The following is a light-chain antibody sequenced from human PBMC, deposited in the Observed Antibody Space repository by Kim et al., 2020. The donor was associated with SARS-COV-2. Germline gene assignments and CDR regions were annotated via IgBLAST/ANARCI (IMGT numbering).Light chain of an antibody. V-gene: IGKV3-20*01. CDR3: QHYGSSSGT. J-gene: IGKJ1*01. Sequence: EIALTQSPGTLSLSPGKRATLSCRASQSITRNYLAWYQQRAGQAPRLLIHSVSSRATGIPDRISGSGSGTDFTLTISRLEPEDFAVYYCQHYGSSSGTFGPGTKVDIK. CDR1: QSITRNY. CDR2: SVS.